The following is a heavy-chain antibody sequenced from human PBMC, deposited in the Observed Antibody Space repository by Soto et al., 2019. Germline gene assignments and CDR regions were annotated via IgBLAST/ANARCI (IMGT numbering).Heavy chain of an antibody. CDR1: GFTFSGSA. Sequence: EVQLVESGGGLVQPGGSLKLSSAASGFTFSGSAMHWVRQASGKGLEWVGRIRSKTNNYATAYAASLKGRFTIARDDSNNMAYMQLNSLQTDDTAVYYWTSHSPDDIIRTWGQGTLVTVSS. CDR2: IRSKTNNYAT. D-gene: IGHD2-15*01. CDR3: TSHSPDDIIRT. J-gene: IGHJ5*02. V-gene: IGHV3-73*02.